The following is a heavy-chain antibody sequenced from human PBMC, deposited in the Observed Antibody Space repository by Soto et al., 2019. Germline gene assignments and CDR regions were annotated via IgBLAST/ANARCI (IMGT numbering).Heavy chain of an antibody. J-gene: IGHJ3*02. Sequence: PGGSLRLSCAASGFTFSSYAMNWVRQAPGKGLEWVSGISDRGTFYADSTKGRFTISRDNPKNTLYLQMNSLRAEDTAVYYCARDFVGNLRGAFDIWGQGATVTVS. D-gene: IGHD1-1*01. CDR2: ISDRGT. CDR3: ARDFVGNLRGAFDI. CDR1: GFTFSSYA. V-gene: IGHV3-23*01.